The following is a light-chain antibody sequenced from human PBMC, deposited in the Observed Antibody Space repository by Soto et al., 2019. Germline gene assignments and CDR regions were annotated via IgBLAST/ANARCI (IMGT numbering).Light chain of an antibody. CDR1: QGISNY. CDR2: GAS. V-gene: IGKV1-27*01. CDR3: QKYNGAPPFT. Sequence: DIQMTQSPSSLSASVGDRVTITCRASQGISNYLAWYQQKPGKVPKLLIYGASTLHSGVPSRFGGTGPGTDFTLTINSLQPEDVATYYCQKYNGAPPFTFGPGTKVDIK. J-gene: IGKJ3*01.